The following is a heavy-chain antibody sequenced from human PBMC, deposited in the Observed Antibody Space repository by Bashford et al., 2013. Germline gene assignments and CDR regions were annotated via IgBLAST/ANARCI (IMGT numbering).Heavy chain of an antibody. CDR1: GFTFSSYS. J-gene: IGHJ4*02. Sequence: GGSLRLSCAASGFTFSSYSMNWVRQAPGKGLEWVSYISSSSSTIYYADSVKGRFTISRDNAKNSLYLQMNSLRAEDTAVYYCARDRRCISTSCYGGFDFWGQGTQVTVSS. CDR2: ISSSSSTI. D-gene: IGHD2-2*01. V-gene: IGHV3-48*01. CDR3: ARDRRCISTSCYGGFDF.